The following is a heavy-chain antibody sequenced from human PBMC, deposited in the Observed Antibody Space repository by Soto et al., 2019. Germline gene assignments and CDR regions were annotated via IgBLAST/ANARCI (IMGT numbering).Heavy chain of an antibody. Sequence: GGSLRLSCAASGFTFSSYAMHWVRQAPGKGLEWVAVISYDGSNKYYADSVKGRFTISRGNSKNTLYLQMNSLRAEDTAVYYCARDFSPYYYDSSGYGYFDYWGQGT. CDR1: GFTFSSYA. D-gene: IGHD3-22*01. J-gene: IGHJ4*02. V-gene: IGHV3-30-3*01. CDR3: ARDFSPYYYDSSGYGYFDY. CDR2: ISYDGSNK.